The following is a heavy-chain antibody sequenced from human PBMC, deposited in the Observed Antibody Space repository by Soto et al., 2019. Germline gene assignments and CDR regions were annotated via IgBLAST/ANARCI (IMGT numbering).Heavy chain of an antibody. Sequence: GGSLRLSCAASGFTFSSYGMHWVRQAPGKGLEWVAVISYDGSNKYYADSVKGRFTISRDNSKNTLYLQMNSLRAEDTAVYYCAKDGYYYGSGSYYIAPIDIDYWGQGTLVTVSS. CDR1: GFTFSSYG. V-gene: IGHV3-30*18. CDR2: ISYDGSNK. J-gene: IGHJ4*02. CDR3: AKDGYYYGSGSYYIAPIDIDY. D-gene: IGHD3-10*01.